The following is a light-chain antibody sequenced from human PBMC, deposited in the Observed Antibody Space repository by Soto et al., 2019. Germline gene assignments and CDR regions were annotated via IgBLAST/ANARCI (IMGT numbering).Light chain of an antibody. Sequence: QSVLTQPPSASGTPGQRVTISCSGSSSNIATKSVNWYQQLPGTAPKLLIYSNSQRSSGVPDRFSGSKSGTSASLAIRGLQSEDEADSYCAAWDDSLNARYVFGTGTKLTV. CDR3: AAWDDSLNARYV. J-gene: IGLJ1*01. V-gene: IGLV1-44*01. CDR2: SNS. CDR1: SSNIATKS.